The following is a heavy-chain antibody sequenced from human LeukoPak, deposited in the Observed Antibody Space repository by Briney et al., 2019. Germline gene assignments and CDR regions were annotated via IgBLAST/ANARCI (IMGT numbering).Heavy chain of an antibody. D-gene: IGHD6-13*01. Sequence: GGSLRLSCAASGFTFISYSMNWVRQAPGKGLEWVSSISSSSSYIYYADSVKGRFTISRDNAKNSLYLQMNSLRAEDTAVYYCARYAGYSVTRFDYWGQGTLVTVSS. J-gene: IGHJ4*02. CDR3: ARYAGYSVTRFDY. V-gene: IGHV3-21*01. CDR2: ISSSSSYI. CDR1: GFTFISYS.